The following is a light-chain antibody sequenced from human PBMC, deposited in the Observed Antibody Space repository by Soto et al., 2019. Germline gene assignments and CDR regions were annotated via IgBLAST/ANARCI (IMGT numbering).Light chain of an antibody. Sequence: DIHLTQSPSILSASVGDRVTLTCRASQDVSDFLAWYQHAPGKAPKLLISDASTLESGVPSRFSGSGSGTDFTLTISSLQPEDFATYYCQQANSFPWTFGQGTKVDIK. V-gene: IGKV1-12*01. CDR2: DAS. CDR3: QQANSFPWT. CDR1: QDVSDF. J-gene: IGKJ1*01.